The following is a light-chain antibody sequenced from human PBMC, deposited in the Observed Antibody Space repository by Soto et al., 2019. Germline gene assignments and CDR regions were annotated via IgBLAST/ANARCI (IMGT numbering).Light chain of an antibody. J-gene: IGKJ2*01. CDR2: HTS. CDR3: QQYGDYPSYT. Sequence: EIILTQSPGTLSVSPGERATLSCRGSQSINRAFLAWYQQKPGQAPRLLMFHTSTRASGVPARFSGSGSGSDFALTITGLEPEDSAVYYCQQYGDYPSYTFGRGTKLEI. V-gene: IGKV3-20*01. CDR1: QSINRAF.